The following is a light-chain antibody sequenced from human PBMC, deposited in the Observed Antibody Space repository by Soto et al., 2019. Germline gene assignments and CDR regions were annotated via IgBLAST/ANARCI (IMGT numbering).Light chain of an antibody. CDR1: SSDVGGYNY. Sequence: QSALTQPASVSGSPGQSITISCTGTSSDVGGYNYVSWYQHHPGKAPKLIIFEVSNRPSGVSDRFSGSKSANTASLTISGLQAEDEADYYCSSYRSKRALVFGTGTKVTVL. CDR2: EVS. V-gene: IGLV2-14*01. CDR3: SSYRSKRALV. J-gene: IGLJ1*01.